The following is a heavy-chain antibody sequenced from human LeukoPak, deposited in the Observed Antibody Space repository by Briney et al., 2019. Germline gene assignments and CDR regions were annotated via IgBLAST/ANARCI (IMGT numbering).Heavy chain of an antibody. V-gene: IGHV1-2*02. CDR1: GYTSTGYY. Sequence: GASVKVSCKASGYTSTGYYMHWVRQAPGQGLEWMGWINPNSGGTNYAQKLQGRVTMTTDTSTSTAYMELRSLRSDDTAVYYCAKTYYYDSSGYWLDAFDIWGQGTMVTVSS. CDR2: INPNSGGT. CDR3: AKTYYYDSSGYWLDAFDI. J-gene: IGHJ3*02. D-gene: IGHD3-22*01.